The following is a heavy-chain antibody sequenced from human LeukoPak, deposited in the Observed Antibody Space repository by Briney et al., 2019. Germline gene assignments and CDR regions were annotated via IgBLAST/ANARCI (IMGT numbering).Heavy chain of an antibody. CDR1: GFTFSSYE. CDR3: ARGLGPHY. D-gene: IGHD3-16*01. CDR2: ISSSGSTI. V-gene: IGHV3-48*03. Sequence: GGSLRLSCAAPGFTFSSYEMNWVRQAPGKGLEWVSYISSSGSTIYYADSVRGRFTISRDNAKNSLYLEKNRLSAGDTALHYCARGLGPHYWGQGTLVTVSS. J-gene: IGHJ4*02.